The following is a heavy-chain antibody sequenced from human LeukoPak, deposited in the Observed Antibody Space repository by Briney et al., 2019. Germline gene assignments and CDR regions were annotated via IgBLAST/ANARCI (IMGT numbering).Heavy chain of an antibody. D-gene: IGHD3-3*01. V-gene: IGHV3-21*01. Sequence: GGSLRLSCAASGFTFSSYSMNWVRRAPGKGLEWVSSISSSSSYIYYADSVKGRFTISRDNAKNSLYLQMNSLRAEDTAVYYCARAQDFWSGPGGFDYWGQGTLVTVSS. CDR1: GFTFSSYS. J-gene: IGHJ4*02. CDR2: ISSSSSYI. CDR3: ARAQDFWSGPGGFDY.